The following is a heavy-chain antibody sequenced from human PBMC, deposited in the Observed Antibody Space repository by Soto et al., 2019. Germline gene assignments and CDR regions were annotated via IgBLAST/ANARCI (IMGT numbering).Heavy chain of an antibody. D-gene: IGHD3-10*01. V-gene: IGHV3-30*03. CDR1: GFTFSSYG. Sequence: LRLSCAASGFTFSSYGMHWVRQAPGKGLEWVAVISYDGSNKYYADSVKGRFTISRDNSKNTLYLQMNSLRSEDTAVYYCARAQDGSGSYYENDAFDIWGQGTMVTVSS. J-gene: IGHJ3*02. CDR2: ISYDGSNK. CDR3: ARAQDGSGSYYENDAFDI.